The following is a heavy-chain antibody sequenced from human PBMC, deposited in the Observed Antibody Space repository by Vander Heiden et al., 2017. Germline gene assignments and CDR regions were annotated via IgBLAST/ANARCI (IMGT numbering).Heavy chain of an antibody. D-gene: IGHD5-12*01. CDR1: GSTFGDYA. J-gene: IGHJ4*02. CDR3: TTTTSGYSGYVFDY. CDR2: IRSKAYGGTT. Sequence: EVQLVESGGGLVKPGRSLRLSCTASGSTFGDYAMSWFRQAPGKGLEWVGFIRSKAYGGTTEYAAPVKGRFTISRDDSKSIAYLQMNSLKTEDTAVYYCTTTTSGYSGYVFDYWGQGTLVTVSS. V-gene: IGHV3-49*05.